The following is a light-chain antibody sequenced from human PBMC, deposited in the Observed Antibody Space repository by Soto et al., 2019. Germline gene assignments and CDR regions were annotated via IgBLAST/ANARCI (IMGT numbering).Light chain of an antibody. CDR3: QQYYISPWP. CDR2: WAS. Sequence: DIVMTQSPDSLAVSLGERATINCQSRQSVLYSSNNKNYLAWYQQKPGQPPKLLIYWASTRESGVPDRFRGRGSGTDFTLTISSLQAEDVAVYYCQQYYISPWPFGQGTKMDIK. J-gene: IGKJ1*01. V-gene: IGKV4-1*01. CDR1: QSVLYSSNNKNY.